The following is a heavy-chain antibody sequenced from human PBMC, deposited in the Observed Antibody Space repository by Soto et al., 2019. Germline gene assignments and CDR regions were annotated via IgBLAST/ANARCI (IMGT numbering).Heavy chain of an antibody. V-gene: IGHV3-13*01. D-gene: IGHD3-10*01. J-gene: IGHJ2*01. CDR2: IGTAGDT. Sequence: EVQLVESGGGLVQPGGSLRLSCAASGFTFSSYDMHWVRQATGKGLEWVSAIGTAGDTYYPGSVKGRFTISRENAKNSLYLQMNSLRAEDTAVYYCARVDYGFGFDLWGGGTLVTVSS. CDR3: ARVDYGFGFDL. CDR1: GFTFSSYD.